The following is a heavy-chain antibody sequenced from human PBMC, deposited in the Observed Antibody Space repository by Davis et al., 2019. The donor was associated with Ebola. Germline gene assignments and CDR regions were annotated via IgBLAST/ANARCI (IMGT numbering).Heavy chain of an antibody. CDR3: VHRFLTTTIDYGMDV. D-gene: IGHD3-9*01. CDR1: GFSLTTTGVG. CDR2: IYWDDDK. Sequence: SGPTLVKPTPTLTLTCTFSGFSLTTTGVGVGWIRQPPGKAPEWLTLIYWDDDKRYSPSLKSRLTITKDTSKNQVVLTMTHMDPVDTATYYCVHRFLTTTIDYGMDVWGQGTTVTVSS. J-gene: IGHJ6*02. V-gene: IGHV2-5*02.